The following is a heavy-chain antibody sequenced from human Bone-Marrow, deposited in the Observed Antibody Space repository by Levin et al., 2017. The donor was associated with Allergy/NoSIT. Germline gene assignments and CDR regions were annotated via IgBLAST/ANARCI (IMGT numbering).Heavy chain of an antibody. Sequence: GASVKVSCKTSGDSFSHYAISWVRQAPGQGLEWMGGIMPVFGSTNYAEKFQGKITITADTSTNTAYLELSGLTSEDTAVYYCARDLGFLGLLNWLDPWGQGSLLIVSS. CDR3: ARDLGFLGLLNWLDP. CDR1: GDSFSHYA. CDR2: IMPVFGST. D-gene: IGHD1-26*01. V-gene: IGHV1-69*06. J-gene: IGHJ5*02.